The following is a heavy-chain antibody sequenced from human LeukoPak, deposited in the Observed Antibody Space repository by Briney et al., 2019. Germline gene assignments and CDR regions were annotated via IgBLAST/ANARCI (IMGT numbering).Heavy chain of an antibody. CDR1: GFTFSSYA. V-gene: IGHV3-74*01. D-gene: IGHD1-26*01. Sequence: GGSLRLSCAASGFTFSSYAMSWVRQAPGKGLVWVSRINSDGSSTSYADSVKGRFTISRDNAKNTLYLQMNSLRAEDTAVYYCARDRDGSYSDYWGQGTLVTVSS. CDR3: ARDRDGSYSDY. J-gene: IGHJ4*02. CDR2: INSDGSST.